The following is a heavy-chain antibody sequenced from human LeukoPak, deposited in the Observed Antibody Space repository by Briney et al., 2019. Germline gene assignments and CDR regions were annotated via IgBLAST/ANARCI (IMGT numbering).Heavy chain of an antibody. CDR2: IYYSGST. D-gene: IGHD1-1*01. Sequence: SETLSLTCTVSGGSISSSSYYWGWIRQPPGKGLEWIGSIYYSGSTYYNPSLKSRVTISVDTSKNQFSLKLSSVTAADTAVYYCARGSKSGKSGSLNFDYWGQGTLVTVSS. CDR1: GGSISSSSYY. J-gene: IGHJ4*02. CDR3: ARGSKSGKSGSLNFDY. V-gene: IGHV4-39*07.